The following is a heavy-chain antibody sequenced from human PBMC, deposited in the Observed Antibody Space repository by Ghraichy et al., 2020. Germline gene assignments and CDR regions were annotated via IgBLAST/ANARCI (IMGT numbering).Heavy chain of an antibody. J-gene: IGHJ4*02. Sequence: GGSLRLSCAASGFTFSSYAMHWVRQAPGKGLEWVAVISYDGSNKYYADSVKGRFTISRDNSKNTLYLQMNSLRAEDTAVYYCARDLKYGDHTGDYWGQGTLVTVSS. D-gene: IGHD4-17*01. CDR1: GFTFSSYA. V-gene: IGHV3-30-3*01. CDR3: ARDLKYGDHTGDY. CDR2: ISYDGSNK.